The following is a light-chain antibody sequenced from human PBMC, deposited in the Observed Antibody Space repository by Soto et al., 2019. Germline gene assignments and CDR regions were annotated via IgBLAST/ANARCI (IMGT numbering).Light chain of an antibody. J-gene: IGKJ2*02. V-gene: IGKV1-39*01. Sequence: DIQMTQSPSSLSASVGDSVTITWRASQNINTYLNWYRQKPGTAPKLLIYATSILQSGVPSRFSATGSGTDFTLTISSLQREDFATYYCQQSYTAPRTFGQGTKLEIK. CDR3: QQSYTAPRT. CDR1: QNINTY. CDR2: ATS.